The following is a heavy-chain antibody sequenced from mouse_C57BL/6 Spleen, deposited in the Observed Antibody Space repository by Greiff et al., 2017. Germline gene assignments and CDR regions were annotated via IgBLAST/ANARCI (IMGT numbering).Heavy chain of an antibody. V-gene: IGHV3-6*01. CDR1: GYSITSGYY. J-gene: IGHJ4*01. Sequence: EVQLQESGPGLVKPSQSLSLTCSVTGYSITSGYYWNWIRQFPGNKLEWMGYISYDGSNKYNPSLKNRISITRDTSKNQFFLKLNSVTTEDTGTYYWARWGGDYYSMDYWGQGTSVTVSS. CDR2: ISYDGSN. CDR3: ARWGGDYYSMDY.